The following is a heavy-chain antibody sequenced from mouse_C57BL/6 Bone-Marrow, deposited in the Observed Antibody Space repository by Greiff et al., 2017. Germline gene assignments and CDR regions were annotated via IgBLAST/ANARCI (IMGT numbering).Heavy chain of an antibody. V-gene: IGHV1-78*01. CDR2: IYPRDGST. D-gene: IGHD2-14*01. CDR3: ACGSGGTLYYVDY. J-gene: IGHJ4*01. CDR1: GYTFTDYT. Sequence: VQRVESDAELVKPGASVKISCKASGYTFTDYTIHWMKQRPEQGLEWIGDIYPRDGSTTYNEKFKGKATLTADKSSSTAYMQLNSLTSEASAVYFCACGSGGTLYYVDYWGQGTSVTVSS.